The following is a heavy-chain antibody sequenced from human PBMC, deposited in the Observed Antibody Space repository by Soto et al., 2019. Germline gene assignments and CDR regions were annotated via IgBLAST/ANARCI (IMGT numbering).Heavy chain of an antibody. V-gene: IGHV1-69*13. CDR3: ARPDEGGYSSNHHYYYALDV. J-gene: IGHJ6*02. CDR2: IIPIFDIT. Sequence: SVKVSCKASGGTFRSYSISWARQAPGQGLEWMGGIIPIFDITNYAQKFQGRVTITADESTSTAYMELSSLGSDDTAVYYCARPDEGGYSSNHHYYYALDVWGQGTTVTVSS. D-gene: IGHD3-22*01. CDR1: GGTFRSYS.